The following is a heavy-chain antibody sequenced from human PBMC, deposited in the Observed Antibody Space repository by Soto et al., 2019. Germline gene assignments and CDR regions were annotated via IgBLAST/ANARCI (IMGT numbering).Heavy chain of an antibody. J-gene: IGHJ4*02. Sequence: GVTGRSKYMTWGRPAPGKGLEWVSAIYSGGSTYYADSVKGRFTISRDNSRNTLYLQMNSLRAEDTAVYYCARARSTAAGLFDYWGLGTLVTVSS. CDR1: GVTGRSKY. CDR3: ARARSTAAGLFDY. D-gene: IGHD6-13*01. V-gene: IGHV3-53*01. CDR2: IYSGGST.